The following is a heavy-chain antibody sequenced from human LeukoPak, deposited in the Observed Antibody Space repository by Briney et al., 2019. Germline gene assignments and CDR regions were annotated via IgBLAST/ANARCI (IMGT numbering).Heavy chain of an antibody. J-gene: IGHJ4*02. CDR3: ARGSWSAADTNIDY. D-gene: IGHD6-13*01. CDR1: GFTLSTYW. CDR2: INSDGSRT. Sequence: QSGGSLRLSCAASGFTLSTYWMHWVRQGPGKGLVWVSCINSDGSRTTYADPVKGRFTISRDNAKNTLYLQMNTLRVEDTAVYYCARGSWSAADTNIDYWGQGTLVTVSS. V-gene: IGHV3-74*01.